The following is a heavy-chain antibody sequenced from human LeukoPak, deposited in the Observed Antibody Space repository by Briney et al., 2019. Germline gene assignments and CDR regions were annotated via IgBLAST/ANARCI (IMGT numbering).Heavy chain of an antibody. CDR1: GFGFSSNW. J-gene: IGHJ4*02. Sequence: GGYLRLSCAASGFGFSSNWMSWVRQAPGKGLEWVANMNEDGGEKNYVDSVKCRFTISRDNAQDSLYLQMDSLRAEDTAVSYCARDRGYSNFDYWGQGTLLTVSS. V-gene: IGHV3-7*01. D-gene: IGHD4-11*01. CDR2: MNEDGGEK. CDR3: ARDRGYSNFDY.